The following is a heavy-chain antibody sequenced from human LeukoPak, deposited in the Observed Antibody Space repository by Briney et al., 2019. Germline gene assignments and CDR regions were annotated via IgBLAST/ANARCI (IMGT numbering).Heavy chain of an antibody. D-gene: IGHD3-10*01. J-gene: IGHJ5*02. CDR3: ARDSGTTGEVKFDP. Sequence: SETLSLTCTVSGASISSYSWSWIRQPAGKGLEWIGRIYSDGRHDYNPSLKSRVTMSVDTSKNQFSLKLSSVTAADTAVYYCARDSGTTGEVKFDPWGQGTLVTVSS. CDR2: IYSDGRH. V-gene: IGHV4-4*07. CDR1: GASISSYS.